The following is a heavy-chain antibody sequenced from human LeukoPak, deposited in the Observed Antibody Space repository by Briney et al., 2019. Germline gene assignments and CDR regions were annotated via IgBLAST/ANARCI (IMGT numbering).Heavy chain of an antibody. D-gene: IGHD4-17*01. V-gene: IGHV3-11*06. Sequence: PGGSLRLSCAASGFTFSDYYMSWIRQAPGKGQEWVSYISSSSTYTNYADSVKGRFTISRDNAKNSLYLQMNSLRAEDTAVYYCAIYRSYGDRDYWGQGTLVTVSS. J-gene: IGHJ4*02. CDR3: AIYRSYGDRDY. CDR1: GFTFSDYY. CDR2: ISSSSTYT.